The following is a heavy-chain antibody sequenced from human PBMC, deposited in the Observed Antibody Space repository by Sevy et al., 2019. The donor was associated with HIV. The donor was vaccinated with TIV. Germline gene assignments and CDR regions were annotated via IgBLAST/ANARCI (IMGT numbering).Heavy chain of an antibody. CDR1: GLTFSSYW. CDR2: INQGGSQE. D-gene: IGHD2-2*01. V-gene: IGHV3-7*01. CDR3: ATILPAGVPAEYFQH. Sequence: GGSLRLSCAASGLTFSSYWMTWVRQAPGKGLEWAANINQGGSQEYYVDYVKGRFTISRDNAKNSLYLQINSLRAEDTAVYYCATILPAGVPAEYFQHWGQGTLVTVSS. J-gene: IGHJ1*01.